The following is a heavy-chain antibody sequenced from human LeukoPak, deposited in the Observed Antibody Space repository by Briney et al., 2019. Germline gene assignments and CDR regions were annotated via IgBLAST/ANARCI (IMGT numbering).Heavy chain of an antibody. CDR1: GGSISSYY. V-gene: IGHV4-59*01. J-gene: IGHJ4*02. Sequence: SETLSLTCTVSGGSISSYYWSWIRQPPGKGLEWIGYIYYSGSTNYNPSLKSRVTISVDTSKNQFSLKLSSVTAADTAVYYCAREHFDILTGYYTRSYFDYWCQGTLVTVSS. D-gene: IGHD3-9*01. CDR2: IYYSGST. CDR3: AREHFDILTGYYTRSYFDY.